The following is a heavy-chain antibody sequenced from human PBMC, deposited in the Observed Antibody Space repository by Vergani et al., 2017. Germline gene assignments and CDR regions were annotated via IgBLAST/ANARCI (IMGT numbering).Heavy chain of an antibody. CDR3: AXDQQVFQFGDLDY. Sequence: QVQLVQSGAEVKKPGASVKVSCKASGYTFTRTGISWVRQAPGQGLEWMAWISPDSGDTKYSQKFQGRVTLTTDILTDTAYMEMQSLTSDDSAVYYCAXDQQVFQFGDLDYWGQGTLVIVSS. CDR1: GYTFTRTG. J-gene: IGHJ4*02. V-gene: IGHV1-18*01. D-gene: IGHD6-6*01. CDR2: ISPDSGDT.